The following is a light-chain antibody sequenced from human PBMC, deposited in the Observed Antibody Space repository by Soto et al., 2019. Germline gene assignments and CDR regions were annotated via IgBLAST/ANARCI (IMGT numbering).Light chain of an antibody. V-gene: IGLV4-60*02. Sequence: QPVLTQSSSASASLGSSVKLNCTLSSGHSSYIIAWHQQQPGKAPRYLMKLEGSGSYNKGSGVPDRFSGSSSGADRYLTISNLQFEDEADYHCETLDSNTRVFGGGTKVPVL. CDR2: LEGSGSY. CDR1: SGHSSYI. CDR3: ETLDSNTRV. J-gene: IGLJ3*02.